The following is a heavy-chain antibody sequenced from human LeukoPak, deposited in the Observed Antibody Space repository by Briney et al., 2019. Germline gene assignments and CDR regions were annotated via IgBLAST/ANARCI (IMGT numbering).Heavy chain of an antibody. CDR2: FYNGRP. CDR1: GDSISSYF. J-gene: IGHJ3*02. D-gene: IGHD2/OR15-2a*01. V-gene: IGHV4-59*01. CDR3: ARTIALDAFDI. Sequence: SETLSLTCTVSGDSISSYFWNWIRQTPGKGLEWIGFYNGRPNYNPSLKSRVTISVDTSKNQFSLKLSSVTAADTAVYYCARTIALDAFDIWGQGTMVTVSS.